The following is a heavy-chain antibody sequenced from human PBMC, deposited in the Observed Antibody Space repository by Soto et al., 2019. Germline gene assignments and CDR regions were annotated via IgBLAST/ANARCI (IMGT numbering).Heavy chain of an antibody. J-gene: IGHJ5*02. CDR2: INHSGST. D-gene: IGHD3-22*01. CDR3: ARAKRPTMILVSTSAIDP. Sequence: SATLSVTCAVYGRSFSCYYWSWVRQPPGKGLEWIGEINHSGSTNYNPSLKSRVTISVDTSKNQFSLKLSSVTAADTAVYYCARAKRPTMILVSTSAIDPWGQRTLVTVS. CDR1: GRSFSCYY. V-gene: IGHV4-34*01.